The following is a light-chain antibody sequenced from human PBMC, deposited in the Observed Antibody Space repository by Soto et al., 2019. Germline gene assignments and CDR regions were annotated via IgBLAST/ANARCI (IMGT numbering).Light chain of an antibody. CDR1: QSVSSY. CDR3: QQSGSSPWT. CDR2: GAS. Sequence: EIVLTQSPGTLSLSPGERATLSCRASQSVSSYLAWYQQKAGQAPRLLIYGASSRATGIPDRFSGSGSGTDFTLTISKLEPEDFAVYYCQQSGSSPWTFGQGTKVDIK. J-gene: IGKJ1*01. V-gene: IGKV3-20*01.